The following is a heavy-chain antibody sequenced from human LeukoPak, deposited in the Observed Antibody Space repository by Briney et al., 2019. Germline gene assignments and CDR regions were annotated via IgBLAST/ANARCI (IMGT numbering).Heavy chain of an antibody. CDR1: GGSVSGHY. J-gene: IGHJ4*02. Sequence: SETLSPTCVVSGGSVSGHYWGWIRQPPGRGLEWIGYVYYSGSTNYNPSFKSRITISVDTSRNQFSLQLSSVTAADTAVYYCARIHRYCSGGACYVLDNWGQGTLVAVSS. D-gene: IGHD2-15*01. CDR3: ARIHRYCSGGACYVLDN. CDR2: VYYSGST. V-gene: IGHV4-59*02.